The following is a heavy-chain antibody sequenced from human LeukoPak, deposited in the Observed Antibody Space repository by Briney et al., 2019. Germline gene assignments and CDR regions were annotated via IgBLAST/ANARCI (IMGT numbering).Heavy chain of an antibody. CDR3: ARGLYYYGSGSYYNDY. Sequence: SETLSLTCTVSGGSISSYYWSWIRQPPGKGLERIGYIYYSGSTNYNPSLKSRVTISVDTSKNQFSLKLSSVTAADTAVYYCARGLYYYGSGSYYNDYWGQGTLVTVSS. D-gene: IGHD3-10*01. CDR2: IYYSGST. J-gene: IGHJ4*02. V-gene: IGHV4-59*12. CDR1: GGSISSYY.